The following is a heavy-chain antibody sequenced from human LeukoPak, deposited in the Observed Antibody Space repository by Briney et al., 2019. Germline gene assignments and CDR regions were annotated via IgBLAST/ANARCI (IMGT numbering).Heavy chain of an antibody. CDR2: IYTSGST. J-gene: IGHJ4*02. CDR3: AREEGLWSYLEY. D-gene: IGHD5-18*01. Sequence: SETLSLTCTVSGGSISSYYWTWIRQPAGKGLEWIGRIYTSGSTNYNPSLRSRVTMSVDTSKNQFSLKLSSVTAADTAVYYCAREEGLWSYLEYWGQGTLVTVSS. CDR1: GGSISSYY. V-gene: IGHV4-4*07.